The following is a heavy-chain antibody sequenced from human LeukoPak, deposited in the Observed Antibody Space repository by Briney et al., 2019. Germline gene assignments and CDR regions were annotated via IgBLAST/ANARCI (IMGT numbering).Heavy chain of an antibody. Sequence: GGSLRLSCAASGFTFSSYGMHWVRQAPGKGLEWVAVISYDGSNKYYADSVKGRFTISRDNSKNTLYLQMNSLRAEDTAVYYCAKDYSGYDEGDAFDTWXXXTMVTVSS. CDR3: AKDYSGYDEGDAFDT. CDR1: GFTFSSYG. J-gene: IGHJ3*02. CDR2: ISYDGSNK. V-gene: IGHV3-30*18. D-gene: IGHD5-12*01.